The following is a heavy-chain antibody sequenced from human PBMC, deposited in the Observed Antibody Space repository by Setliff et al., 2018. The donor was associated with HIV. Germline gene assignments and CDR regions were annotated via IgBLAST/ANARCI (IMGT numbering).Heavy chain of an antibody. CDR3: ARQGVGYNLYHVYYFDY. CDR2: IYHSGTT. J-gene: IGHJ4*02. V-gene: IGHV4-38-2*01. CDR1: GYSISSGYY. Sequence: SETLSLTCAVSGYSISSGYYWGWIRQTPGKGLEWIGSIYHSGTTYYNPSLRSRVTISVDTSKNQFSLKLSSVTAADTAVYYCARQGVGYNLYHVYYFDYWGQGTLVTVSS. D-gene: IGHD5-12*01.